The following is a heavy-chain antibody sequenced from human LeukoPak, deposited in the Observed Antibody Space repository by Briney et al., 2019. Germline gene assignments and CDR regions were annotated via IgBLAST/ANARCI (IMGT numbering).Heavy chain of an antibody. CDR2: IKSKTDGVTT. J-gene: IGHJ4*02. CDR1: GFTFSNAG. CDR3: TTDSTRFIAVAGTDY. D-gene: IGHD6-19*01. V-gene: IGHV3-15*01. Sequence: GGSLRLXCAASGFTFSNAGMSWVRQAPGKGLESVGRIKSKTDGVTTDYAAPVKGRFTISRDDSKNTLYLQMNSLKTEDTAVYFCTTDSTRFIAVAGTDYWGQGTLVTVSS.